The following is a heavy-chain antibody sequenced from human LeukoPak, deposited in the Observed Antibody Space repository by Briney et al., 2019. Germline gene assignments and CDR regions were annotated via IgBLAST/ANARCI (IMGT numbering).Heavy chain of an antibody. CDR1: GFTVSSNY. Sequence: GGSLRLSCAASGFTVSSNYMSWVRQAPGKGLEWVSAIYSGGSTYYADSVKGRFTISRDNSKNTLYLQMNSLRAEDTAVYYCARANYYYYMDVWGKGTTVTVSS. J-gene: IGHJ6*03. CDR3: ARANYYYYMDV. CDR2: IYSGGST. V-gene: IGHV3-53*01.